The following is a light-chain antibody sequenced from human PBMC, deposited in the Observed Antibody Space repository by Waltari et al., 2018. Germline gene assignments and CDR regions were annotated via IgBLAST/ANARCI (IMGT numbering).Light chain of an antibody. J-gene: IGLJ2*01. CDR1: SGAFGDYDY. CDR3: SSFSASNTLI. Sequence: QSALPQPPSASGSPGQSATLSCTATSGAFGDYDYVSWYQQHPGKAPKLLIYEVSHRPSGVPDRFSGSKSGNTASLTVSGLQVEDEGDYYCSSFSASNTLIFGGGTELTVL. V-gene: IGLV2-8*01. CDR2: EVS.